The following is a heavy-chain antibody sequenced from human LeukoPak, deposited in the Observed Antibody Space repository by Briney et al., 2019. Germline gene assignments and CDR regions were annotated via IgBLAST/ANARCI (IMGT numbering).Heavy chain of an antibody. CDR2: INHSGST. V-gene: IGHV4-34*01. D-gene: IGHD1-1*01. CDR1: GGSFSGYY. Sequence: TSETLSLTSAVYGGSFSGYYWSWIRQPPGKGLEWIGEINHSGSTNYNPSLKSQVTISVDTSKNQFSLKLSSVTAADTAVYYCARDDDYYWYFDLWGRGTLVTVSS. CDR3: ARDDDYYWYFDL. J-gene: IGHJ2*01.